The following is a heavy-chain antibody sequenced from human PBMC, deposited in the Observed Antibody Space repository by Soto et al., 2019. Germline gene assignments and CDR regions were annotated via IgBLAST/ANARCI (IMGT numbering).Heavy chain of an antibody. Sequence: EVQLLESGGGLVQPGGSLRLSCAASGFTFSSYAMSWVRQAPGKGLEWVSAISGSGGSTYYADSVKGRFTISRHNSKNTRYLQMNSLRAEDTAVYYCAKVYFDWLSKRPFDYWGQGTLVTVSS. CDR3: AKVYFDWLSKRPFDY. V-gene: IGHV3-23*01. CDR1: GFTFSSYA. J-gene: IGHJ4*02. CDR2: ISGSGGST. D-gene: IGHD3-9*01.